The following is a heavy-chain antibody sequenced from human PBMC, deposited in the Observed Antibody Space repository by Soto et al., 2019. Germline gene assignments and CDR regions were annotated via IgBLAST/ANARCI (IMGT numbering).Heavy chain of an antibody. D-gene: IGHD1-26*01. CDR2: ISAYNGNT. Sequence: QVQLVQSGTEVKKPGASVKVSCKASGYTFTSYGISWVRQAPGQGLEWMGWISAYNGNTYYAQTLQGRVTMTTDTSTTPAYMALRSLSSDDTAVYYCARYGATTAFDYWGQGTLVTVS. CDR3: ARYGATTAFDY. J-gene: IGHJ4*02. CDR1: GYTFTSYG. V-gene: IGHV1-18*01.